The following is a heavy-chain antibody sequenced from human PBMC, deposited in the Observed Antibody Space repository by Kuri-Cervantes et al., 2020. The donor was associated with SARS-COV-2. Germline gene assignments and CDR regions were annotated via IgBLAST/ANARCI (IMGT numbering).Heavy chain of an antibody. D-gene: IGHD3-22*01. CDR1: GFTFSSYA. Sequence: ETLSLTCAASGFTFSSYAMSWVRQAPGKGLEWVSAISGSGGSTYYADSVKGRFTISRDNSKNTLYLQMNSLRAEDTAVYYCARDRVGITMIVEDWYFDLWGRGTLVNVSS. J-gene: IGHJ2*01. CDR3: ARDRVGITMIVEDWYFDL. CDR2: ISGSGGST. V-gene: IGHV3-23*01.